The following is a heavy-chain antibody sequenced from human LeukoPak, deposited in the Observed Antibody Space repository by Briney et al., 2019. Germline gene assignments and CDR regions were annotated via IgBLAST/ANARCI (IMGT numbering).Heavy chain of an antibody. D-gene: IGHD1-26*01. Sequence: PGGSLRLSCAASGFTFSNYGMHWVRQAPGKGLEWVTIISYDGGDKYYADSVKGRFTISRDNSKNTLYLQMNSLRAEDTALYYCAKESSGALDIWGQGTMVTVSS. J-gene: IGHJ3*02. CDR3: AKESSGALDI. CDR1: GFTFSNYG. V-gene: IGHV3-30*18. CDR2: ISYDGGDK.